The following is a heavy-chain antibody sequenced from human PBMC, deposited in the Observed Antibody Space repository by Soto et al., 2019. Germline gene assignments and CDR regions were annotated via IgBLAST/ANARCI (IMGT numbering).Heavy chain of an antibody. CDR2: INPGSGNT. D-gene: IGHD2-8*01. CDR1: GYTFTGYY. CDR3: ARVSLFPGYYGMDV. V-gene: IGHV1-2*02. Sequence: ASVKVSCKASGYTFTGYYMHWVRQAPGQGLEWMGWINPGSGNTNYAQKFQGRVTITRDTSASTAYMELSSLRSEDTAVYYCARVSLFPGYYGMDVWGQGTTVTVSS. J-gene: IGHJ6*02.